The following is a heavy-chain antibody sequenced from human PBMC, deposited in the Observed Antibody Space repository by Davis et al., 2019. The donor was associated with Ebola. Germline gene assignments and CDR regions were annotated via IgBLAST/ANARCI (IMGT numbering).Heavy chain of an antibody. CDR1: GGSISSSSYY. CDR3: ASLSSSWFYFDY. D-gene: IGHD6-13*01. Sequence: GSLRLSCTVSGGSISSSSYYWGWIRQPPGKGLEWIGSIYYSGSTYYNPSLKSRVTISVDTSKNQFSLKLSSVTAADTAVYYCASLSSSWFYFDYWGQGTLVTVSS. J-gene: IGHJ4*02. CDR2: IYYSGST. V-gene: IGHV4-39*01.